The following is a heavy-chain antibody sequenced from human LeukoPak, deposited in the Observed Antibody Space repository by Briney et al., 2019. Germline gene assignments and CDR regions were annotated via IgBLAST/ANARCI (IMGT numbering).Heavy chain of an antibody. D-gene: IGHD3-22*01. J-gene: IGHJ4*02. V-gene: IGHV3-74*01. CDR3: ARDLKYYDSSGFDF. CDR1: GFTFSTYW. CDR2: INSDGTTT. Sequence: GGSLRLSCAVSGFTFSTYWMHWVRQAPGKGLVWVSRINSDGTTTAYADSVKGRFTISRDNAKNSLSLQMNSLRVEDTAVYYCARDLKYYDSSGFDFWGQGTLVTVSS.